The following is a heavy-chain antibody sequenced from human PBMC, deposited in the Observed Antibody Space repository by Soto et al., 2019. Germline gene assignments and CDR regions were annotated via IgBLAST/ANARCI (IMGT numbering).Heavy chain of an antibody. V-gene: IGHV3-23*01. Sequence: EVQLLESGGGLVQPGGSLRLSCAASGYTFSKYAMIWVRQAPGQGLDWVAGVSRSGAATYYADSVKGRFTISRDNSKNTLSLQMNSLRAEDTALYYCAKGSGEVPTNWFDPWGQGTLVTFSS. J-gene: IGHJ5*02. CDR3: AKGSGEVPTNWFDP. CDR2: VSRSGAAT. CDR1: GYTFSKYA. D-gene: IGHD6-19*01.